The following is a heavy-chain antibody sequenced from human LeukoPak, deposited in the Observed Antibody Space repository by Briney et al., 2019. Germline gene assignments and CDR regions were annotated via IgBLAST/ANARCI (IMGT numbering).Heavy chain of an antibody. CDR1: TFTVSSNY. Sequence: PGGSLRLSCAASTFTVSSNYMSWVRQAPGKGLEWVSVLYSGGVTYYADSVKGRFTISGDNSMSTLYLQMNSLRVEDTAVYYCARGGTAAAKYFKHWGQGTLVTVSS. D-gene: IGHD6-13*01. J-gene: IGHJ1*01. CDR2: LYSGGVT. V-gene: IGHV3-66*01. CDR3: ARGGTAAAKYFKH.